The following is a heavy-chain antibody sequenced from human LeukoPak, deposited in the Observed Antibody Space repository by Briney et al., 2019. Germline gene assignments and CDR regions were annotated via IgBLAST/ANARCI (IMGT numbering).Heavy chain of an antibody. CDR3: ARVGFTSSWSNFDY. D-gene: IGHD6-13*01. Sequence: ASAKVSCKASGYTFAAYFIHWVRQAPGRGLEWMGRINPNGGDTNYAQKFQGRVTMTGDTSISTAYMELSSLRSDDTAMYYCARVGFTSSWSNFDYWGQGTLVTVSS. CDR1: GYTFAAYF. J-gene: IGHJ4*02. V-gene: IGHV1-2*06. CDR2: INPNGGDT.